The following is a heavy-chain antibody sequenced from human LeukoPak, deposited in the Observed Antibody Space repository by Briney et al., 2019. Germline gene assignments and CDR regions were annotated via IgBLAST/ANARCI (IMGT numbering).Heavy chain of an antibody. CDR2: INHSGST. CDR3: ARGITMVRGAPGPY. CDR1: GGSFSGYY. Sequence: SETLSLTCAVYGGSFSGYYWSWIRQPPGKGLEWIGEINHSGSTNYNPSLKSRVTISVDTSKNQFSLKLSSVTAADTAVYYCARGITMVRGAPGPYWGQGTLVTVSS. J-gene: IGHJ4*02. V-gene: IGHV4-34*01. D-gene: IGHD3-10*01.